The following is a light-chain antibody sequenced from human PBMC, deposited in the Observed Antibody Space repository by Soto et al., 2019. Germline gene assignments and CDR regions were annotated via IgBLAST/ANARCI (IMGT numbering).Light chain of an antibody. V-gene: IGKV1-27*01. J-gene: IGKJ3*01. Sequence: DIQMTQSPSSLYASVGDRVTITCRASQDIANYLAWYQQRPGKVTKLLIYAASTLQSGVPSRLSGSGSGTDFTLTISSLLPEEVATYYCQNLDSAAFTFGPGTTVDIK. CDR1: QDIANY. CDR3: QNLDSAAFT. CDR2: AAS.